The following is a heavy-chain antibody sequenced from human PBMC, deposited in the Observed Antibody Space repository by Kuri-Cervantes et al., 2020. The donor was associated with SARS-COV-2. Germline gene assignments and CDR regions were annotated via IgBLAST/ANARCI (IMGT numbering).Heavy chain of an antibody. CDR2: INPNSGGT. J-gene: IGHJ5*02. CDR1: GYTFTGYY. D-gene: IGHD3-22*01. V-gene: IGHV1-2*02. Sequence: ASVKVSCKASGYTFTGYYMHWVRQAPGQGLEWMGWINPNSGGTNYAQKFQGRVTMTRDTSISTAYMELSRLRSDDTAVYYCARGGDYYDSSGYYPNWFDPWGQGTLVTVSS. CDR3: ARGGDYYDSSGYYPNWFDP.